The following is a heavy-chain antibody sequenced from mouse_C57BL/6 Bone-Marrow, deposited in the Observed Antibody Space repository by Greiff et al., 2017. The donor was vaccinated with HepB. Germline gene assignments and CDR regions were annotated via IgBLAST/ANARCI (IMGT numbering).Heavy chain of an antibody. CDR1: GFTFSSYA. D-gene: IGHD1-1*01. CDR2: ISDGGSYT. J-gene: IGHJ1*03. CDR3: ARGVTTVVATNFDV. V-gene: IGHV5-4*03. Sequence: EVKLMESGGGLVKPGGSLKLSCAASGFTFSSYAMSWVRQTPEKRLEWVATISDGGSYTYYPDNVKGRFTISRDNAKNNLYLQMSHLKSEDTAMYYCARGVTTVVATNFDVWGTGTTVTVSS.